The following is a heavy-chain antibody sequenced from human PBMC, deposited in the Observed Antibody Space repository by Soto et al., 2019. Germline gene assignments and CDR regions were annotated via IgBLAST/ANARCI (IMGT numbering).Heavy chain of an antibody. CDR3: ARGPSGDKADY. D-gene: IGHD1-26*01. Sequence: QVQLQESGPGVVEPSQTLSLTCTVSGGSINNNGYFWSWIRQPPGSGLEWIGHIYNSGSTYSNPSLKSRLTISVDTSKNQFSLKLSSVTAADTAVYYCARGPSGDKADYWGQGTLVTVSS. V-gene: IGHV4-30-4*01. CDR1: GGSINNNGYF. J-gene: IGHJ4*02. CDR2: IYNSGST.